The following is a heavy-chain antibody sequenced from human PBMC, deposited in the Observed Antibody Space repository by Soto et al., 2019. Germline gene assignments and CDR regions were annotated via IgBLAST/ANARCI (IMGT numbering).Heavy chain of an antibody. CDR3: AKGGWCSGGSCYTAFDI. CDR1: GGSISSGGYS. V-gene: IGHV4-30-2*01. Sequence: QLQLQESGSGLVKPSQTLSLTCAVSGGSISSGGYSWSWIRQPPGKGLEWIGYIYHSGSTYYNPSPKSRVTISVDRSKNQCSLKLSSGTAADTAVYYCAKGGWCSGGSCYTAFDIWGQGTMVTVSS. CDR2: IYHSGST. J-gene: IGHJ3*02. D-gene: IGHD2-15*01.